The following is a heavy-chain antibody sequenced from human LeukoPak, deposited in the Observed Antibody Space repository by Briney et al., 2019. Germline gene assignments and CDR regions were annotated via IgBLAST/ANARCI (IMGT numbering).Heavy chain of an antibody. J-gene: IGHJ4*02. Sequence: SVKVSCKASGGSFSSYSISWVRQAPGQGLEWMGRIIPVLRTPNYAQKFQGRVTITADKSTSTAYMELSSLRSEDTAVCYCARDLHLGSSSWFGYWGQGTLVTVSS. V-gene: IGHV1-69*08. CDR2: IIPVLRTP. CDR3: ARDLHLGSSSWFGY. CDR1: GGSFSSYS. D-gene: IGHD6-13*01.